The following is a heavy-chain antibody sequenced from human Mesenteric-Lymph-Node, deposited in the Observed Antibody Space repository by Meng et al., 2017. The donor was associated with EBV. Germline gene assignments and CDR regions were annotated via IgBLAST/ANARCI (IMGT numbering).Heavy chain of an antibody. CDR2: IYWDDDK. V-gene: IGHV2-5*02. CDR3: AHKDDVRDGAPLDS. D-gene: IGHD3-10*02. CDR1: GFPLNTGGVG. Sequence: QIPLQAAGPTLVNTTQTLTLTCSFSGFPLNTGGVGVGWIRQPPGKALEWLALIYWDDDKRYNPSLKTRLTITKDTSKNQVVLTMTNMDPVDTATYYCAHKDDVRDGAPLDSWGQGTLVTVSS. J-gene: IGHJ4*02.